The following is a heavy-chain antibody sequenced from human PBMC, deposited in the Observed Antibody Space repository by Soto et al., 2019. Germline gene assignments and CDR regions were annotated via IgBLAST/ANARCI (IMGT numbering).Heavy chain of an antibody. D-gene: IGHD2-2*01. CDR3: ANHVAGYCISTSCYAYYYGMDV. CDR1: GGTFSSYA. Sequence: QVQLVQSGAEVKKPGSSVKVSCKASGGTFSSYAISWVRQAPGQGLEWMGGIIPIFGTANYAQKFQGRVTITADESTSTAYMELSRLRSEDTAVYYCANHVAGYCISTSCYAYYYGMDVWGQGTTVTVSS. CDR2: IIPIFGTA. J-gene: IGHJ6*02. V-gene: IGHV1-69*12.